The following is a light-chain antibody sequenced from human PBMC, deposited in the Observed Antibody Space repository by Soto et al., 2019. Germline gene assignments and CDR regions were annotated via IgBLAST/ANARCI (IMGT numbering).Light chain of an antibody. CDR3: QQYAGSPRT. CDR1: QSVSSSY. J-gene: IGKJ3*01. V-gene: IGKV3-20*01. CDR2: RAS. Sequence: EIVLTQSPGTLSLSPGERATLSCRASQSVSSSYLAWYQQKPGQAPRLLIYRASTRATGIPARFSGSGSGTEFTLTINRVEPEDFAVYFCQQYAGSPRTFGPGTKVDI.